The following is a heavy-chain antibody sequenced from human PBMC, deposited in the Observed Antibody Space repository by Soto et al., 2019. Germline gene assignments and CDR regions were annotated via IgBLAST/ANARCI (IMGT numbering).Heavy chain of an antibody. CDR3: AREPRYCRGGSCSITADAYDI. D-gene: IGHD2-15*01. CDR1: GFIISDTY. CDR2: ISNRGDT. Sequence: EMQLVDSGGGLVQHGGSLRLSCTASGFIISDTYVNWVRQAPGKGLEWVSVISNRGDTHYADSVRGRFSLSRDISDNTLHLQMNNLRVEDTAVYYCAREPRYCRGGSCSITADAYDIWGQGTMVTVSS. J-gene: IGHJ3*02. V-gene: IGHV3-66*01.